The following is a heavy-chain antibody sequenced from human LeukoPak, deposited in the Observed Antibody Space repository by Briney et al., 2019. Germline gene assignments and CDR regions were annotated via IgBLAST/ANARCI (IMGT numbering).Heavy chain of an antibody. J-gene: IGHJ4*02. V-gene: IGHV3-23*01. D-gene: IGHD4-17*01. CDR2: ISGSNDNT. CDR1: GFTFSSYA. CDR3: AKGRGTTVTSAANY. Sequence: GGSLRLSCAASGFTFSSYAMSWVRQAPGKGLEWVLSISGSNDNTYYADSVKDRFTISRDNSKNTLSLQMNSLRAEDTAVYYCAKGRGTTVTSAANYWGQGTLVTVSS.